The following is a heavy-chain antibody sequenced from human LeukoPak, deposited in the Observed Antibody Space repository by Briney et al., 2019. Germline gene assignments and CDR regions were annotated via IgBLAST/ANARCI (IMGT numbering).Heavy chain of an antibody. CDR1: GFTFSDYY. CDR3: ARGGEDIVVVPAARPNWFDP. V-gene: IGHV3-11*01. CDR2: ISSSSSTI. J-gene: IGHJ5*02. Sequence: GGSLRLSCAASGFTFSDYYMSWIRQAPGKGLEWVSYISSSSSTIYYADSVKGRFTISRDNAKNSLYLQMNSLRAEDTAVYYCARGGEDIVVVPAARPNWFDPWGQGTLVTVSS. D-gene: IGHD2-2*01.